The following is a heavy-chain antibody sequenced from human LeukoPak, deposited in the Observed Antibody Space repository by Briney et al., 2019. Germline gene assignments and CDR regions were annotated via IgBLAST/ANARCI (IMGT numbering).Heavy chain of an antibody. CDR3: VKAQLDCWSGLHL. J-gene: IGHJ1*01. V-gene: IGHV3-64D*09. D-gene: IGHD3-3*01. CDR2: ISGNGGST. Sequence: RGSPRDSSSASGFSFLRYIRRVVRQAPGKGLEYVSAISGNGGSTYYADSVKGRFTISRDNSKTTLYLQMSSLRTEDTAIYYSVKAQLDCWSGLHLGGGGTLVTVSS. CDR1: GFSFLRYI.